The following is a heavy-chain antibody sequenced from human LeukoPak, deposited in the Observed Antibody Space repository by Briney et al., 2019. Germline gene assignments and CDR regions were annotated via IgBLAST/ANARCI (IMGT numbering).Heavy chain of an antibody. CDR1: GGSFSAHY. CDR2: INHSGST. Sequence: SETLSLTCVVSGGSFSAHYWSWIRQPPGMGLEWIGEINHSGSTNYNPSLKSRVTMSVDTSKNQFSLKLSSVNAADTAVYYCARYFTFDSSGCYYTFDYWGQGTLVTVSS. J-gene: IGHJ4*02. V-gene: IGHV4-34*01. D-gene: IGHD3-22*01. CDR3: ARYFTFDSSGCYYTFDY.